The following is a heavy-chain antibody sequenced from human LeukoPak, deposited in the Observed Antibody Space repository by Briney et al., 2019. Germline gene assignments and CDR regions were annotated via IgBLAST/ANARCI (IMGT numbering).Heavy chain of an antibody. D-gene: IGHD3-3*01. V-gene: IGHV3-53*01. CDR3: AKDRGLYYDFWSGYYEG. Sequence: PGGSLRLSCAASGFTVSSNYMSWVRQAPGKGLEWVSVIYSGGSTYYADSVKGRFTISRDNSKNTLYLQMNSLRAEDTAVYYCAKDRGLYYDFWSGYYEGWGQGTLVTVSS. CDR1: GFTVSSNY. CDR2: IYSGGST. J-gene: IGHJ4*02.